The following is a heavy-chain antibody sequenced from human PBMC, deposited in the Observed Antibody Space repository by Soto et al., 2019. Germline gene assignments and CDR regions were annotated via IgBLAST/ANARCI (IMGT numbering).Heavy chain of an antibody. CDR1: GYTFTSYD. V-gene: IGHV1-8*01. J-gene: IGHJ6*02. D-gene: IGHD6-13*01. Sequence: ASVKVSCKASGYTFTSYDINWVRQATGQGLEWMGWMNPNSGNTGYAQKFQGRVTMTRNTSISTAYMELSSLRSEDTAVYYCARGRAAADYYYYYGMDVWGQGTTVTVSS. CDR3: ARGRAAADYYYYYGMDV. CDR2: MNPNSGNT.